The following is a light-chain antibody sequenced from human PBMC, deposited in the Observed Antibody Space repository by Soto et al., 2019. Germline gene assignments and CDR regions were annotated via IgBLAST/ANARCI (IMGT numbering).Light chain of an antibody. CDR2: GSS. J-gene: IGKJ2*01. CDR3: QQYGSSTMYT. Sequence: EIVLTQSPGTLSLPLGARATISCRASQIVSTTYLAWYQQKLGQPPRLLIYGSSNRAPGIPDRFSGSGSGTDYSLTITRLEPEDFAVYYCQQYGSSTMYTFGQRTKLEIK. V-gene: IGKV3-20*01. CDR1: QIVSTTY.